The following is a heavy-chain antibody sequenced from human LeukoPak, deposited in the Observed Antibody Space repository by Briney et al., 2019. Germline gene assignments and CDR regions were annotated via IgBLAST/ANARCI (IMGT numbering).Heavy chain of an antibody. CDR2: IYSGGST. CDR3: ARGGGYFDISGYYFY. Sequence: GGSLRLSCAASGFTVGSNTMSWVRQAPGKGLELVSIIYSGGSTSYADSVKGRFTISRDNSKNTLYLQMNSLRTEDAAVYYCARGGGYFDISGYYFYWGQGTLVTVSS. CDR1: GFTVGSNT. J-gene: IGHJ4*02. D-gene: IGHD3-22*01. V-gene: IGHV3-66*01.